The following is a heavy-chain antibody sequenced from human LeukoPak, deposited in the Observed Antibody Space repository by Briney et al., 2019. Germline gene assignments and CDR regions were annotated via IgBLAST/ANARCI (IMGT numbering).Heavy chain of an antibody. CDR1: GGSISSYY. V-gene: IGHV4-4*07. CDR3: VRETYSSRYNWFDP. J-gene: IGHJ5*02. D-gene: IGHD6-19*01. CDR2: IYTSGST. Sequence: SGTLSLTCTVSGGSISSYYWSWIRQAAGKGLEWIGHIYTSGSTKYNPSLKGRVTMSVDTSKNQYSLKVRSVTAADTAVYYCVRETYSSRYNWFDPWGQGTLVTVSS.